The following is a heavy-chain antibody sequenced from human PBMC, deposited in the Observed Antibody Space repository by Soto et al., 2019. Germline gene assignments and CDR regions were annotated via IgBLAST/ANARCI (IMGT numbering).Heavy chain of an antibody. CDR3: VREGRGSFDF. CDR2: IGGRGNSA. J-gene: IGHJ3*01. CDR1: GFIFTNYA. Sequence: GSLRLSCAASGFIFTNYAMNWVRQAPGKGLEWVSVIGGRGNSAYYADSVQGRFTISRDNSKNTLSLQMSSLTADDTAIYYCVREGRGSFDFWGRGTTVTVSS. V-gene: IGHV3-23*01. D-gene: IGHD5-12*01.